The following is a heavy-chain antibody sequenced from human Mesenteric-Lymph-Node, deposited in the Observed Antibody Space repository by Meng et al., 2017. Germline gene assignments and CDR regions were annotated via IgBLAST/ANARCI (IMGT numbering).Heavy chain of an antibody. Sequence: VPAQESGPGLVKPSGTLSLTCTVSGDSISSDIWWSWVRQPPGKGLEWIGEVYHRGDTNYNPSLKSRVDISVDKSKNQFYLSLFSVTAADTAVYYCGRDQGRELINHWGQGTLVTVSS. CDR2: VYHRGDT. CDR3: GRDQGRELINH. V-gene: IGHV4-4*02. CDR1: GDSISSDIW. D-gene: IGHD1-7*01. J-gene: IGHJ4*02.